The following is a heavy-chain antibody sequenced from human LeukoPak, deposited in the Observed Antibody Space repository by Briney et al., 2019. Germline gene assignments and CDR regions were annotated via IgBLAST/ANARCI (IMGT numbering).Heavy chain of an antibody. V-gene: IGHV3-11*01. CDR3: AKGDCSGGSCYPYYYYGMDV. J-gene: IGHJ6*02. D-gene: IGHD2-15*01. CDR2: ISSSGSTI. CDR1: GFTFSDYY. Sequence: PGGSLRLSCAASGFTFSDYYMSWIRQAPGKGLEWVSYISSSGSTIYYADSVKGRFTISRDNAKNSLYLQMNSLRAEDTAVYYCAKGDCSGGSCYPYYYYGMDVWGQGTTVTVSS.